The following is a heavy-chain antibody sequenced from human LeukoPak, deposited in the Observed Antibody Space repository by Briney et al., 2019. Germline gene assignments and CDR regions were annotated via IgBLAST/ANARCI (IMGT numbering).Heavy chain of an antibody. Sequence: GGSLRLSCAAYGFTFNTYWMSWVRQAPGKGLEWVANIKQDESEMHYVDSVKGRFTISRDNAKNTLYLQMNSLRAEDTAVYFCVYSGNFPFDYWGQGALVTVSS. J-gene: IGHJ4*02. CDR3: VYSGNFPFDY. CDR2: IKQDESEM. CDR1: GFTFNTYW. V-gene: IGHV3-7*02. D-gene: IGHD1-26*01.